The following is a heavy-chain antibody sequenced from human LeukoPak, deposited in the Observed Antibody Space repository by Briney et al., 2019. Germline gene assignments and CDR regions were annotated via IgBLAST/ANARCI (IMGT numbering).Heavy chain of an antibody. J-gene: IGHJ4*02. V-gene: IGHV3-9*01. CDR1: GFTFDDYA. Sequence: PGESLRLSCAASGFTFDDYAMHWVRQAPGKGLEWVSGISWNSGSIGYADSVKGRFTISRDNAKNSLYLQMNSLRAEDTALYYCAKAPDDSSGYYFDYWGQGTLVTVSS. CDR2: ISWNSGSI. D-gene: IGHD3-22*01. CDR3: AKAPDDSSGYYFDY.